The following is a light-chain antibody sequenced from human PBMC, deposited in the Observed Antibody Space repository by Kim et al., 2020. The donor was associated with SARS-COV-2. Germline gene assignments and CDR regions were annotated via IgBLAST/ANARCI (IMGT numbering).Light chain of an antibody. CDR2: DAS. Sequence: AIQLTQSPSSLSASIGDRVTITCRASQAIRTALVWYQQQAGKGPKLLIYDASTLESGVPSRFSGSGSGTDFTLTISGLQPEDFATYYCLQFNSYPPLTFGGGTKVDIK. J-gene: IGKJ4*01. CDR1: QAIRTA. V-gene: IGKV1-13*02. CDR3: LQFNSYPPLT.